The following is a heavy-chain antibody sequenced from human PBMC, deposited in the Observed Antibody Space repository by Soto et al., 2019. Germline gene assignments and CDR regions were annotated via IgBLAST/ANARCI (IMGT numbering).Heavy chain of an antibody. CDR3: ARDLLGSNGDYEYNWFDP. Sequence: SETLSLTCTVSGGSISSYYWSWIRQPPGKGLEWIGYIYYSGSTNYNPSLKSRVTISVDTSKNQFSLKLSSVTAADTAVYYCARDLLGSNGDYEYNWFDPWGQGTLVTVSS. J-gene: IGHJ5*02. CDR2: IYYSGST. V-gene: IGHV4-59*01. CDR1: GGSISSYY. D-gene: IGHD4-17*01.